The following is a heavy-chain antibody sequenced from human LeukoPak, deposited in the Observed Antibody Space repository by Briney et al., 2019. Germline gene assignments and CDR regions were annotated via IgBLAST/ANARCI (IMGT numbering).Heavy chain of an antibody. D-gene: IGHD6-13*01. CDR3: ARAKQQLVDWFDP. CDR1: GGSISSSSYY. V-gene: IGHV4-39*01. J-gene: IGHJ5*02. CDR2: IYYSGST. Sequence: SETLSLTCTVSGGSISSSSYYWGWIRQPPGKGLEWIGRIYYSGSTYYNPSLKSRVTISVDTSKNQFSLKLSSVTAADTAVYYCARAKQQLVDWFDPWGQGTLVTVSS.